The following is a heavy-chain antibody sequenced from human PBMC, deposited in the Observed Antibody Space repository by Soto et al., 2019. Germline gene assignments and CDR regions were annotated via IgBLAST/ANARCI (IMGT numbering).Heavy chain of an antibody. D-gene: IGHD1-1*01. J-gene: IGHJ4*02. V-gene: IGHV3-30*18. CDR2: ISYDGINK. CDR3: AKSVYNWNDGFFDY. CDR1: GFTFRSYA. Sequence: GGSLRLSCAASGFTFRSYAMHWVRQAPGKGLEWVAVISYDGINKYYSDSVKGRFTISRDNSKNTLYLQMNSLRAEDTAVYYCAKSVYNWNDGFFDYWGQGTLVTVSS.